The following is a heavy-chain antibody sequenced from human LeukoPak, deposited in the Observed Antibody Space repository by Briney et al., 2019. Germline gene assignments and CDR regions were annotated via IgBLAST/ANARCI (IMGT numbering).Heavy chain of an antibody. V-gene: IGHV4-59*01. Sequence: PSEALSLTCTVSGGSISSYYWSWIRQPPGKGLEWIGYIYYSGSTNYNPSLKSRVTISVDTSKNQFSLKLSSVTAEDTAVYYCARDDLAGYSLRGYSYGNFDYWGQGTLVTVSS. CDR1: GGSISSYY. J-gene: IGHJ4*02. D-gene: IGHD5-18*01. CDR2: IYYSGST. CDR3: ARDDLAGYSLRGYSYGNFDY.